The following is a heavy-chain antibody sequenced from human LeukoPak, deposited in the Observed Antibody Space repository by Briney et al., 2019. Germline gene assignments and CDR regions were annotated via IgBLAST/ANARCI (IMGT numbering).Heavy chain of an antibody. J-gene: IGHJ4*02. CDR2: IKSKTDGGTT. CDR3: STTYYYDSSEGY. CDR1: GFTFSNAW. D-gene: IGHD3-22*01. V-gene: IGHV3-15*07. Sequence: GGSLRLSCAASGFTFSNAWMNWVRQAPGKGLEWVGRIKSKTDGGTTDYAAPVKGRFTIARDDSKNTLYLQMNSLKTEDTAVYYCSTTYYYDSSEGYWGQGTLVTVSS.